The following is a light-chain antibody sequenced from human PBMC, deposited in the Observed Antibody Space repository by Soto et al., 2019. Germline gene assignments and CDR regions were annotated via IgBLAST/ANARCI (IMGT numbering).Light chain of an antibody. CDR1: QSVSSY. CDR3: QQRSNWPLN. Sequence: EIVLTQSPATLSLSPGERATLSFSASQSVSSYLAWYQQKPCQAPRLLLYDASNRAAGITARFSGSGSWTDFTLTISSPEPEDFAVYYCQQRSNWPLNFGGGTKVEIK. V-gene: IGKV3-11*01. CDR2: DAS. J-gene: IGKJ4*01.